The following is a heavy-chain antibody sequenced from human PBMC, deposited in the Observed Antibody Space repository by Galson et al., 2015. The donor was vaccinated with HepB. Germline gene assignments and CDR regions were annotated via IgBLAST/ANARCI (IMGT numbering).Heavy chain of an antibody. D-gene: IGHD6-13*01. CDR1: GFTFNWYW. J-gene: IGHJ3*01. CDR3: VRGNPGSWFYSFDF. V-gene: IGHV3-74*01. Sequence: SLRLSCAASGFTFNWYWMHWVRQAPGKGLVWVARINNDGSGTTYADAVKGRFTISRDNAKNTLSLEMNSLRADDTAMYYCVRGNPGSWFYSFDFWGQGTMVSVSS. CDR2: INNDGSGT.